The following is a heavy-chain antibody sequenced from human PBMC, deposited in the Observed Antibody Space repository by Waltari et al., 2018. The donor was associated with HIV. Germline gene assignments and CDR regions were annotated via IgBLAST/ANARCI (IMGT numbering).Heavy chain of an antibody. D-gene: IGHD3-10*01. V-gene: IGHV3-48*02. CDR1: GFSLTSYS. J-gene: IGHJ2*01. CDR2: MGTSATAR. Sequence: EEQLLQSGGKFVQPGESLRLSCVASGFSLTSYSVNWVRQAPGKGLEWVSDMGTSATARSYADSVKARFTVFADKAKQSVYLQISNLQDEDSAMYYCARGLSYFDGKPLPWYFDVWGRGSRVIVAS. CDR3: ARGLSYFDGKPLPWYFDV.